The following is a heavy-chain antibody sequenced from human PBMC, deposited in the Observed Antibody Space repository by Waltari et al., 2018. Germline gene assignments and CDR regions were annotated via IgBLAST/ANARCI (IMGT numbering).Heavy chain of an antibody. CDR1: GYLINSGYY. J-gene: IGHJ4*02. Sequence: QVQLQESGPGLVRPSETLSLTCAVSGYLINSGYYWGWVRQTPGKGRQWIGTIYHGGDKYYNPSLESRVTMSLDTSKNQFFLKLTSVTAEDTAIYYCVRNGLGYCTSSTCYKNDDWGQGALVTVSS. D-gene: IGHD2-2*01. V-gene: IGHV4-38-2*01. CDR2: IYHGGDK. CDR3: VRNGLGYCTSSTCYKNDD.